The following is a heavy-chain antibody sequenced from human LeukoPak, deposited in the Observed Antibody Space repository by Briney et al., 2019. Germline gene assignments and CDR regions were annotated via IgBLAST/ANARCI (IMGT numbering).Heavy chain of an antibody. V-gene: IGHV4-39*01. Sequence: SETLSLTCTVSGGSISSSSYYWGRIRQPPGKGLEWIGSIYYSGSTYYNPSLKSRVTISEDTSKNQFSLKLSSVTAADTAVYYCVVWYYDFWSGAYYFDYWGQGTLVTVSS. CDR3: VVWYYDFWSGAYYFDY. J-gene: IGHJ4*02. CDR1: GGSISSSSYY. D-gene: IGHD3-3*01. CDR2: IYYSGST.